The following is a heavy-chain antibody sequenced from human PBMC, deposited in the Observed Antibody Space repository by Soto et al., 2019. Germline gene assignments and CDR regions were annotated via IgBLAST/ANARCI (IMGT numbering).Heavy chain of an antibody. CDR1: GFTFSSYW. CDR2: INSDGSST. CDR3: VRTSLVVAAATREDY. V-gene: IGHV3-74*01. J-gene: IGHJ4*02. Sequence: EVQLVESGGGLVQPGESLRLSCAASGFTFSSYWMHWVRQAPGKGPVWVSRINSDGSSTSYAGSVKGRFTISRDNAKKTLYLQMNSLRAEDTAVYYCVRTSLVVAAATREDYWGQGTLVTVSS. D-gene: IGHD2-15*01.